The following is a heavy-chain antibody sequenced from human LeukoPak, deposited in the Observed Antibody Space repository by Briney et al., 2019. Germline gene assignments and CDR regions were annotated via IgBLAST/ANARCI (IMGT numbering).Heavy chain of an antibody. D-gene: IGHD2-15*01. Sequence: GRSLRLSCAASGFTFTTYVIHWVRQAPGKGLEWVAVISQTGRIETYADSVQGRFTVPRDNSNNMAYLQMNSLKTEDTAVYYCARDRAVALPTYYYYMDVWGKGTTVTVSS. CDR3: ARDRAVALPTYYYYMDV. V-gene: IGHV3-30*04. J-gene: IGHJ6*03. CDR2: ISQTGRIE. CDR1: GFTFTTYV.